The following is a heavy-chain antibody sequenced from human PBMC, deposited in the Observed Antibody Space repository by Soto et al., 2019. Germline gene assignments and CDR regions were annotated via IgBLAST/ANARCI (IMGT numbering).Heavy chain of an antibody. Sequence: ASVKVSCKASGYTFTSYGISWVRQAPGQGLEWMGWISAYNGNTNYAQKLQGRVTMTTDTSTSTAYMELRSLRSDDTAVYYRASLRRQYYGMDVWGQGTTVTVSS. CDR3: ASLRRQYYGMDV. CDR2: ISAYNGNT. CDR1: GYTFTSYG. J-gene: IGHJ6*02. V-gene: IGHV1-18*01.